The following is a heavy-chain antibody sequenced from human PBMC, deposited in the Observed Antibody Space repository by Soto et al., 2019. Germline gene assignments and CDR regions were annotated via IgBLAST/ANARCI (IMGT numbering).Heavy chain of an antibody. J-gene: IGHJ4*02. Sequence: GGTLRLSCAASGFIFRDAWISWVRQAPGKGLEWIGRVKSKSEGGTTDYAALVKGRFTVSRDDSINTVSLQMDSLKMEDTAVYFCVAGSPLEYCGKGPLGTASS. V-gene: IGHV3-15*05. CDR2: VKSKSEGGTT. CDR3: VAGSPLEY. D-gene: IGHD2-21*01. CDR1: GFIFRDAW.